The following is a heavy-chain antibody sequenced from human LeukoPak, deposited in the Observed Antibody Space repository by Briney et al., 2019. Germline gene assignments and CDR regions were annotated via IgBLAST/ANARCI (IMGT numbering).Heavy chain of an antibody. CDR3: ARAPQTYYDILTGYYAGRLDY. CDR1: GFTFSSYA. Sequence: GRSLRLSCAASGFTFSSYAMHWVRQAPGKGLEWVAVISYDGSNKYYADSVKGRFTISRDNSKNTLYLQMNSLRAEDTAVYYCARAPQTYYDILTGYYAGRLDYWGQGTLVTVSS. CDR2: ISYDGSNK. J-gene: IGHJ4*02. D-gene: IGHD3-9*01. V-gene: IGHV3-30-3*01.